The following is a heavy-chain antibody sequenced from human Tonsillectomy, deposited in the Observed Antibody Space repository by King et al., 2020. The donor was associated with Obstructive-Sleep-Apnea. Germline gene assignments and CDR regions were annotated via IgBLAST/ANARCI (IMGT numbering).Heavy chain of an antibody. D-gene: IGHD4-17*01. CDR1: GGSISSSGFY. Sequence: QLQESGPGLVKPSETLSLTCTVSGGSISSSGFYWGWIRQPPGKGLEWIGNIYYSGSTYCNPSLKSRVTISVDTSKNQFSLKLSSVTAADTAVYYCASRTHGDNGVDLDYWGQGTLVTVSS. CDR3: ASRTHGDNGVDLDY. V-gene: IGHV4-39*07. CDR2: IYYSGST. J-gene: IGHJ4*02.